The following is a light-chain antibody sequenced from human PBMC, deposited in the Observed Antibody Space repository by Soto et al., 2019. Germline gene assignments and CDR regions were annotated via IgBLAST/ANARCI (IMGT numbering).Light chain of an antibody. CDR1: EGIYNY. V-gene: IGKV1-27*01. J-gene: IGKJ3*01. CDR3: QKHNIDPFT. CDR2: AAS. Sequence: DTQLTQSPSSLSASVGDRVTITCRASEGIYNYVAWYQQKPGKAPNLLIYAASSLHSGVPSRFSGGGSGTEFTLPITSLQAEDVGTYYCQKHNIDPFTFGPGTKVHIK.